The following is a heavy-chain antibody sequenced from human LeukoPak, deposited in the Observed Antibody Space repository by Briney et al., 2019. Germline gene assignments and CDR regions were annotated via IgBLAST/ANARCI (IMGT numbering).Heavy chain of an antibody. CDR3: ARDTYDSSGYYRIDP. CDR2: ISSSGSTI. CDR1: GFTFSSYE. D-gene: IGHD3-22*01. Sequence: GGSLRLSCAASGFTFSSYEMNWVRQAPGKGLEWVSYISSSGSTIYYADSVKGRFTISRDNAKNSLYLQMNSLRAEDTAVYYCARDTYDSSGYYRIDPWGQGTLVIVSS. J-gene: IGHJ5*02. V-gene: IGHV3-48*03.